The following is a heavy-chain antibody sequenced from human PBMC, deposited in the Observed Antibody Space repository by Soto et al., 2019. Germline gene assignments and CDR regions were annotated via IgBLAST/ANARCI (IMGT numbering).Heavy chain of an antibody. Sequence: GGSLRLSCTTSGFSFGSYSMSWFRRAAGKGLECIGFIRSKTYSRTAEYAASVEGRFTISRDDSKGIAYLEMNNLKTEDTALYYCARGQTGWEPRPYYFEFWGQGT. J-gene: IGHJ4*02. D-gene: IGHD1-26*01. CDR3: ARGQTGWEPRPYYFEF. CDR1: GFSFGSYS. V-gene: IGHV3-49*03. CDR2: IRSKTYSRTA.